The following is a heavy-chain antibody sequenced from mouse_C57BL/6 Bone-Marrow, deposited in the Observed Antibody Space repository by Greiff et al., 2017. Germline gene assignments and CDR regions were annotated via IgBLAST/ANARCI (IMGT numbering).Heavy chain of an antibody. CDR2: IYPGNSDT. D-gene: IGHD1-1*01. V-gene: IGHV1-5*01. CDR3: TRSGTTVARRNFDY. Sequence: VQLQQSGTVLARPGASVKMSCKTSGYTFTSYWMHWVKQRPGQGLEWIGAIYPGNSDTSYNQKFKGKAKLTAVTSASTAYMELSSLTNEDSAVYYCTRSGTTVARRNFDYWGQGTTLTVSS. J-gene: IGHJ2*01. CDR1: GYTFTSYW.